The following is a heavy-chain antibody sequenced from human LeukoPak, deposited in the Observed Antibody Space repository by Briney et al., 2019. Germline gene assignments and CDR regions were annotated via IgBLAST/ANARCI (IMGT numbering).Heavy chain of an antibody. Sequence: GESLKISCKASGYSFTTYWIAWVRQMPGQGLEWMGIIYPGDSDTRYSPSFQGQVTISADKSISTAYLQWSSLKASDTAMYYCARRHSGSYYFNYWGQGTLSPSPQ. CDR2: IYPGDSDT. J-gene: IGHJ4*02. V-gene: IGHV5-51*01. CDR3: ARRHSGSYYFNY. D-gene: IGHD1-26*01. CDR1: GYSFTTYW.